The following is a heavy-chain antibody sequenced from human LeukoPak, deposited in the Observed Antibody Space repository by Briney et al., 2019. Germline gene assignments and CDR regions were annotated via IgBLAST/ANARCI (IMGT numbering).Heavy chain of an antibody. J-gene: IGHJ4*02. CDR1: GFTFSSYW. D-gene: IGHD5-18*01. CDR2: IKQDESEK. Sequence: GGSLRLSCAASGFTFSSYWMSWVRQAPGKGLEWVANIKQDESEKYHVDSVKGRFTISRDNAKNSLYLQMNSLRAEDTAVYYCARDPPVDTAMVDYWGQGTLVTVSS. V-gene: IGHV3-7*01. CDR3: ARDPPVDTAMVDY.